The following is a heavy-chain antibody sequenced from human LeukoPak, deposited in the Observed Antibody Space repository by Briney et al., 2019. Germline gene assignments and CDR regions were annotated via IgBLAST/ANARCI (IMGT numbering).Heavy chain of an antibody. CDR1: GFTFSTYA. D-gene: IGHD3-10*01. CDR3: AKDAFGGPDAFDI. V-gene: IGHV3-23*01. Sequence: GGSLRLSCAASGFTFSTYAMTWVRQAAEKGLEWVSIINAGGGETYYADSVKGRFTISRDNSKNTLYLQMNSLRVEDTAVYYCAKDAFGGPDAFDIWGQGTMVTVSS. CDR2: INAGGGET. J-gene: IGHJ3*02.